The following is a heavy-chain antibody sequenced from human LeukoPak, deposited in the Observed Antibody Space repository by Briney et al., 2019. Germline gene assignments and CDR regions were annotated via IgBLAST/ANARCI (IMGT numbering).Heavy chain of an antibody. Sequence: SETLSLTCAVYGGSFSGYYWSWIRQPPGKGLEWIGEINHSGSTNYNPSLKSRVTISVDTSKNQFSLKLSSVTAADTAVYYCASHYYYDSSGYYLDYWGQGTLVTVSS. CDR2: INHSGST. V-gene: IGHV4-34*01. J-gene: IGHJ4*02. CDR1: GGSFSGYY. D-gene: IGHD3-22*01. CDR3: ASHYYYDSSGYYLDY.